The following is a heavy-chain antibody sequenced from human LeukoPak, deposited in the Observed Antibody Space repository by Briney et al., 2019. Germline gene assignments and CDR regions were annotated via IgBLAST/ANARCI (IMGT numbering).Heavy chain of an antibody. Sequence: GGALMISWKGSGYSFTSYWIGWVRQMPGKGLEWMGIIYPGDSDTRYRPSFQGQVPISADNSINPAFLQWSSPKASDTAMYYCARRDSDWYYFGYWGQGSLVTVSS. CDR2: IYPGDSDT. CDR1: GYSFTSYW. CDR3: ARRDSDWYYFGY. D-gene: IGHD2-21*01. V-gene: IGHV5-51*01. J-gene: IGHJ4*02.